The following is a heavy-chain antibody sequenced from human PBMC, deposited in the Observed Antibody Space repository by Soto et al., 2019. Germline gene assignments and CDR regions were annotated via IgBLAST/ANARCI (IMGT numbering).Heavy chain of an antibody. J-gene: IGHJ3*02. CDR1: GFTFSTYA. D-gene: IGHD2-8*01. V-gene: IGHV3-23*01. Sequence: EVQLLESGGGLVQPGGSLRLSCAASGFTFSTYAMSWVRQAPGKGLEWVSAISGSGRSTYYADSAKGRFTISRDNSKNTLYLQMNSLRAEVSAVYYCAKDNGVAVDAFDIWGQGTMVTVSS. CDR2: ISGSGRST. CDR3: AKDNGVAVDAFDI.